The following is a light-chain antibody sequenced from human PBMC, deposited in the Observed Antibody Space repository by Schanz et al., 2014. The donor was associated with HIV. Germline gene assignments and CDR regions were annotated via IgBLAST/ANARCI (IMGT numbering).Light chain of an antibody. CDR1: SSDVGGYNY. CDR3: SSLSTSGAPL. V-gene: IGLV2-8*01. CDR2: EVS. J-gene: IGLJ1*01. Sequence: QSALTQPPSASGSPGQSVTISCTGTSSDVGGYNYVSWYQQHPGKAPKLMIYEVSERPSGVPDRFSGSKSGNTASLTIYDLQREDEADYYCSSLSTSGAPLFGTGTKLTVL.